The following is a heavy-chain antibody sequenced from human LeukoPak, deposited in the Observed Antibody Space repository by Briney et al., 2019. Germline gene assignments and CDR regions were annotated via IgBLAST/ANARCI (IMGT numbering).Heavy chain of an antibody. CDR2: ISGSGGST. CDR3: AKAPYDSSGALDY. V-gene: IGHV3-23*01. J-gene: IGHJ4*02. Sequence: GGSLRLSCAASGFTFSSYAMSWVRQAPGKGLEGVSAISGSGGSTYYAESVKGRFTISRDNSKNTLYLQMNSLRAEDTAVYYCAKAPYDSSGALDYCGQGTLVTVSS. CDR1: GFTFSSYA. D-gene: IGHD3-22*01.